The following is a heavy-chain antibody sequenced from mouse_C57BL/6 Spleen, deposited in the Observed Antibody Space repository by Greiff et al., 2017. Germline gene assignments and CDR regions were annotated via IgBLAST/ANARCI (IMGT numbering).Heavy chain of an antibody. Sequence: VQLKESGPELVKPGASVKISCKASGYSFTDYNMNWVKQSNGKSLEWIGVINPNYGTTSYNQKFKGKATLTVDQSSSTAYMQLNSLTSEDSAVYYCARSGDGYYLYAMDYWGQGTSVTVSS. CDR3: ARSGDGYYLYAMDY. CDR2: INPNYGTT. D-gene: IGHD2-3*01. CDR1: GYSFTDYN. J-gene: IGHJ4*01. V-gene: IGHV1-39*01.